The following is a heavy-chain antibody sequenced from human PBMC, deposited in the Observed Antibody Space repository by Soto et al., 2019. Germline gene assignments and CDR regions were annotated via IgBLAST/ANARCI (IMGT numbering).Heavy chain of an antibody. Sequence: GASVKVSCKASGYTFTGYYMHWVRQAPGQGLEWMGWINPNSGGTNYAQKFQGWVTMTRDTSISTAYMELSRLRSDDTAVYYCAMVDVYVTPSPQAVWGQGTTVTVSS. J-gene: IGHJ6*02. V-gene: IGHV1-2*04. CDR1: GYTFTGYY. CDR2: INPNSGGT. D-gene: IGHD3-16*01. CDR3: AMVDVYVTPSPQAV.